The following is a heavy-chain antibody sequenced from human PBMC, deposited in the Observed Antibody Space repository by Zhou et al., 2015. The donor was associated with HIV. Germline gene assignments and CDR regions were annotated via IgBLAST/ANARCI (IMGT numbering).Heavy chain of an antibody. Sequence: QVQLVQSGAEVKKPGSSVKVSCKASGGTFSSYTISWVRQAPGQGLEWMGRIIPILGIANYAQKFQGRVTITADKSTSTAYMELSSLRSEDTAVYYCARDVGAGLPPPSASVAETGWFDPWGQGTLVTVSP. V-gene: IGHV1-69*08. CDR1: GGTFSSYT. D-gene: IGHD6-19*01. CDR3: ARDVGAGLPPPSASVAETGWFDP. J-gene: IGHJ5*02. CDR2: IIPILGIA.